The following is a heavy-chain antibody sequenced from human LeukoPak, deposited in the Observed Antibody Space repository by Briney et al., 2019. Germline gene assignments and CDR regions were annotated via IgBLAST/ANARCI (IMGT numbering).Heavy chain of an antibody. Sequence: PGGSLRLSCAASGFTFSSYAMSWVRQAPGEGLEWVSAISGSGVGTYYADSVKGRFTISRDNSKNTLYLQMNSLRGEDTAIYFCAKDQSPRCSGDRCYAVDCWGQGTLVTVSS. CDR2: ISGSGVGT. CDR3: AKDQSPRCSGDRCYAVDC. V-gene: IGHV3-23*01. D-gene: IGHD2-15*01. CDR1: GFTFSSYA. J-gene: IGHJ4*02.